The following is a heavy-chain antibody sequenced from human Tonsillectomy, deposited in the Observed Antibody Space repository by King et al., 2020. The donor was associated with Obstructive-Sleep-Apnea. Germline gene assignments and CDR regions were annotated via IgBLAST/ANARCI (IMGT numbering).Heavy chain of an antibody. D-gene: IGHD6-19*01. CDR1: GYTFTSYD. CDR3: AREGQRWLARTLDY. J-gene: IGHJ4*02. V-gene: IGHV1-8*01. Sequence: VQLVESGAEVKKPGASVKVSCKASGYTFTSYDINWVRQATGQGLEWMGWMNPNSGNTGYAQKFQGRVTMTRDTSISTAYMELSSLRSEDTAVYYCAREGQRWLARTLDYWGQGTPVTVSS. CDR2: MNPNSGNT.